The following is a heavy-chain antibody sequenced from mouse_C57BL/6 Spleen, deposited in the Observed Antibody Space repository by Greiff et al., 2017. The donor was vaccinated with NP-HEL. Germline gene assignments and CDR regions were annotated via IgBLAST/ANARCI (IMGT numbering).Heavy chain of an antibody. D-gene: IGHD1-1*01. CDR1: GYTFTSYW. V-gene: IGHV1-5*01. J-gene: IGHJ3*01. CDR2: IYPGNSDT. CDR3: TRSDYGSSYEAWFAY. Sequence: VQLQQSGTVLARPGASVKMSCKTSGYTFTSYWMHWVKQRPGQGLEWIGAIYPGNSDTSYNQKFKGKAKLTAVTSASTAYMELSSLTNEDSAVYYCTRSDYGSSYEAWFAYWGQGTLVTVSA.